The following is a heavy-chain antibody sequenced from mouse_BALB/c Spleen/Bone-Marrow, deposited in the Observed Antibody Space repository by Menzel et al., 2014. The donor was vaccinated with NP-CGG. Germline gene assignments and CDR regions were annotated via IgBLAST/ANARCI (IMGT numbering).Heavy chain of an antibody. CDR3: ARGRTTVVSDY. V-gene: IGHV1-69*02. Sequence: QVQLQQSGAEVVKPGASVKVSCKASGYTFTNYWMQWVKRRPEQGLEWIGEIEPSDSYTNYNQDFKGKATLTVDKSSSTAYMQLSSLTSEDSAVYYCARGRTTVVSDYWGQGTSLTVSS. CDR1: GYTFTNYW. J-gene: IGHJ2*02. CDR2: IEPSDSYT. D-gene: IGHD1-1*01.